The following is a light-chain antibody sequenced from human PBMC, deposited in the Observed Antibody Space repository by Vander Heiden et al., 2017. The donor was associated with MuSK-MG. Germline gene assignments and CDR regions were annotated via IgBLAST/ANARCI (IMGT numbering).Light chain of an antibody. J-gene: IGKJ5*01. CDR3: QQTDSIPLT. V-gene: IGKV1-39*01. CDR2: GVS. Sequence: DIQMTQSPSSLSASEGDRVTITCRASQSIKTDLNWYQQKPGKAPKVLIYGVSSLQSGVPSRFSGSGSGTDFTLTISRLQPEDFATYYCQQTDSIPLTFSQGTRLEIK. CDR1: QSIKTD.